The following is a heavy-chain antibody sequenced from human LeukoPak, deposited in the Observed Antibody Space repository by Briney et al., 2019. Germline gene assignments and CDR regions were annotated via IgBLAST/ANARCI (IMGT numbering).Heavy chain of an antibody. Sequence: GGSLRLSCAASGFTFSSHAMSWVRQAPGKGLEWVSAISGSGASTYYADSVKGRFTISRDTSMSTLFLQMNSLRAEDTAVYYCAKFQGSGNYWQIATYGMDVWGQGTTVIVSS. CDR2: ISGSGAST. J-gene: IGHJ6*02. CDR1: GFTFSSHA. V-gene: IGHV3-23*01. D-gene: IGHD3-10*01. CDR3: AKFQGSGNYWQIATYGMDV.